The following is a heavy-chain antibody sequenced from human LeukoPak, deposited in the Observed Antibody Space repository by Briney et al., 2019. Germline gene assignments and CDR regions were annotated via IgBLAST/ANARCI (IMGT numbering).Heavy chain of an antibody. V-gene: IGHV3-21*01. J-gene: IGHJ4*02. CDR1: GFTFSNYN. CDR3: ARDSTMIAVAGTSHFDY. CDR2: ISSSSSYI. D-gene: IGHD6-19*01. Sequence: GGSLRLSCAASGFTFSNYNINWVRQAPGKGLEWVSSISSSSSYIYYADSVKGRFTIPRDNAKNSLSLQMNSLRAEDTAVYYCARDSTMIAVAGTSHFDYWGQGTLVTVSS.